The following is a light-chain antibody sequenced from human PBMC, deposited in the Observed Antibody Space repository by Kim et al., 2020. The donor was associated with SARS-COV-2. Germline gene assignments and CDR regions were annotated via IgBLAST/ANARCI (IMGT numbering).Light chain of an antibody. Sequence: ASVKLTCTLSSGHSSYAIAWHQQQPEKGPRFLMKFNSDGSHNKGDGIPDRFSGSRSGAERYLTISSLQSEDEADYYCQTWDSGNWVFGGGTKLTVL. V-gene: IGLV4-69*01. CDR2: FNSDGSH. CDR3: QTWDSGNWV. CDR1: SGHSSYA. J-gene: IGLJ3*02.